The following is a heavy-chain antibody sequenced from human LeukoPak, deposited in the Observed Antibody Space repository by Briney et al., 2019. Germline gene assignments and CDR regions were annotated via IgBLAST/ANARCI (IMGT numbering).Heavy chain of an antibody. J-gene: IGHJ4*02. CDR2: ISSSSSYI. V-gene: IGHV3-21*01. D-gene: IGHD6-19*01. CDR3: ARMARPNLYSSGWEFDY. Sequence: TGGSLRLSCAASGVTFSSYSMNWVRQAPGKGLEWVSSISSSSSYIYYADSVKGRFTISRDNAKNSLYLQMKSLRAEDTAVYYCARMARPNLYSSGWEFDYWGQGTLVTVSS. CDR1: GVTFSSYS.